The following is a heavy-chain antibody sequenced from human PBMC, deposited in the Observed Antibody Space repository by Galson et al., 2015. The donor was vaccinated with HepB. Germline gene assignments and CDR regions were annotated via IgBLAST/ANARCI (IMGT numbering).Heavy chain of an antibody. D-gene: IGHD6-6*01. J-gene: IGHJ1*01. Sequence: SLRLSCAGSGFTFSSYSMNWVRQAPGKGLEWVSSISSTSKYIYYADSVKGRFTISRDNAKNSVDLQMNSLRGEDTAVYYCVRDRSIAARPGALIRFQYWGQGTLVSVSS. CDR3: VRDRSIAARPGALIRFQY. CDR2: ISSTSKYI. V-gene: IGHV3-21*01. CDR1: GFTFSSYS.